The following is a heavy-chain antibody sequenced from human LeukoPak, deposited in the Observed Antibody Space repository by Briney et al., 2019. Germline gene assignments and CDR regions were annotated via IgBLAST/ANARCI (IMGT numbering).Heavy chain of an antibody. CDR1: GGSISSYY. CDR2: IYYSGST. J-gene: IGHJ4*02. CDR3: ARGIWFGELLPGDY. V-gene: IGHV4-59*01. D-gene: IGHD3-10*01. Sequence: SETLSLTCTVSGGSISSYYWSWIRQPPGKGLEWIGYIYYSGSTNYNPSLKSRATISVDTSKNQFSRKLSSVTAADTAVYYCARGIWFGELLPGDYWGQGTLVTASS.